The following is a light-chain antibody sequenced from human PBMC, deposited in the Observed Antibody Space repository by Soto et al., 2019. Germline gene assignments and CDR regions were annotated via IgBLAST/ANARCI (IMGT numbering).Light chain of an antibody. Sequence: QSALTQPASVSGSPGQSITISCTGTSSDVGIYNLVSWYQQHPGRAPQLMIYEVTKRPSGVSDRFSASKSGNTASLTISGLQTEDEADYFCFSYAGSGTSVFGGGTKVTVL. V-gene: IGLV2-23*02. CDR1: SSDVGIYNL. J-gene: IGLJ3*02. CDR3: FSYAGSGTSV. CDR2: EVT.